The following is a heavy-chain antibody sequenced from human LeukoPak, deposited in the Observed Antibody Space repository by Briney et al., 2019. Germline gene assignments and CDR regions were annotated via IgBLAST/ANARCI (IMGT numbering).Heavy chain of an antibody. Sequence: SETLSLTCAVYGGSSSGYYWSWIRQPPGKGQEWIGEINHSGSTNYNPSLKSRVTISVDTSKNQFSLKLSSVTAADTAVYYCARGGPILRYFDWLTRPLFDYWGQGTLVTVSS. CDR3: ARGGPILRYFDWLTRPLFDY. CDR1: GGSSSGYY. V-gene: IGHV4-34*01. CDR2: INHSGST. J-gene: IGHJ4*02. D-gene: IGHD3-9*01.